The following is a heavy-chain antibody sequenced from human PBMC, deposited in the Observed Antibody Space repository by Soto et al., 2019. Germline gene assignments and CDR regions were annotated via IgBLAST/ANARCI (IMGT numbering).Heavy chain of an antibody. CDR1: AFTLSRYS. CDR2: ISSGSGTI. Sequence: EVQLVESGGGLVQPGGSLRLSCAASAFTLSRYSMNWVRQAPGKGLEWISYISSGSGTIYYADSVKGRFTISRDNAKNSLYLQMNSLRDVDTAVYYCASDTFANWNFYYYGMDVWGQGTTVTVSS. D-gene: IGHD1-20*01. V-gene: IGHV3-48*02. CDR3: ASDTFANWNFYYYGMDV. J-gene: IGHJ6*02.